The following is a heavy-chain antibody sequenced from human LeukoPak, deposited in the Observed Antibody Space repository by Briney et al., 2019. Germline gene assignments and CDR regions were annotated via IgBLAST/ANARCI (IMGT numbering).Heavy chain of an antibody. D-gene: IGHD5-12*01. J-gene: IGHJ5*02. Sequence: SSETLSLTCAVYGGSFSGYYWSWIRQPPGKGLEWIGEINHSGSTNYNPSLKSRVTISVDTSKNQFSLKLSSVTAADTAVYYCARGARTPSGYGSRTAGRANWFGPWGQGTLITVSS. V-gene: IGHV4-34*01. CDR3: ARGARTPSGYGSRTAGRANWFGP. CDR1: GGSFSGYY. CDR2: INHSGST.